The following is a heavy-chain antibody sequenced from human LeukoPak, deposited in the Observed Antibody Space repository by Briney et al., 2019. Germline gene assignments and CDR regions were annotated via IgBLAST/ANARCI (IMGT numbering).Heavy chain of an antibody. CDR1: GGSISSSSYY. Sequence: SETLSLTCTVSGGSISSSSYYRGWIRQPPGKGLEWIGSIYYSGSTYYNPSLKSRVTISVDTSKNQFSLKLSSVTAADTAVYYCARRRFPRWFDPWGQGTLVTVSS. D-gene: IGHD3-16*01. CDR3: ARRRFPRWFDP. V-gene: IGHV4-39*01. J-gene: IGHJ5*02. CDR2: IYYSGST.